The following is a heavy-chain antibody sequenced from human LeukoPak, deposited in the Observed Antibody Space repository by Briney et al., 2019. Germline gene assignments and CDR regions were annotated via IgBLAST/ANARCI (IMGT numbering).Heavy chain of an antibody. CDR1: GFTFSSYA. Sequence: PGGSLRLSCAASGFTFSSYAMSWVRQAPGKGLEWVSAISGIVGSTYYADSVKGRFTISRDNSKNTLYLQMNSLRAEDTAVYYCARVVVAASGFDPWGQGTLVTVSS. CDR2: ISGIVGST. V-gene: IGHV3-23*01. D-gene: IGHD2-15*01. CDR3: ARVVVAASGFDP. J-gene: IGHJ5*02.